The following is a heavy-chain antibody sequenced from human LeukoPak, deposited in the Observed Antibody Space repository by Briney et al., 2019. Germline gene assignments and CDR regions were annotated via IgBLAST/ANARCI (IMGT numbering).Heavy chain of an antibody. CDR3: TRLQSRDTWIQDY. D-gene: IGHD5-18*01. CDR1: GFAFSSYA. CDR2: ISGSGGST. Sequence: QPGGSLRLSCAASGFAFSSYAMSWVRQAPGKGLEWVSDISGSGGSTHYADSVKGRFTISRDNSKNTLSLQMNSLRAEDTAVYYCTRLQSRDTWIQDYWGQGTLVTVSS. J-gene: IGHJ4*02. V-gene: IGHV3-23*01.